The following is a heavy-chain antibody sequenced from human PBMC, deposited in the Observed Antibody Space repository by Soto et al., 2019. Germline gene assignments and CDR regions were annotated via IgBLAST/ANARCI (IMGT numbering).Heavy chain of an antibody. CDR1: GYTFINSA. V-gene: IGHV1-18*01. Sequence: QVQLVQSGGEVKQPGASVRVSCKATGYTFINSAIAWVRQAPGQGLEWMGWISPYNGNTNYAQRVQGRVTITTDTSTSTAYMEIRSLRSDDTAVYYCARDQSSAVFDYWGQGTLVTVST. CDR2: ISPYNGNT. CDR3: ARDQSSAVFDY. D-gene: IGHD3-22*01. J-gene: IGHJ4*02.